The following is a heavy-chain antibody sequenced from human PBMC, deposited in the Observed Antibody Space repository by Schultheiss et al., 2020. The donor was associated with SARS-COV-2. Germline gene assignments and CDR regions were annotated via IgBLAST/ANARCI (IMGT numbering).Heavy chain of an antibody. Sequence: SETLSLTCTVSGGSISSSSYYWGWIRQPPGKGLEWIGSIYYSGSTYYNPSLKSRVTISVDTSKNQFSLRLSSVTAADTAVYYCARRTANHIWPYYYYGMDVWGQGTTVTASS. CDR2: IYYSGST. D-gene: IGHD1-14*01. CDR3: ARRTANHIWPYYYYGMDV. CDR1: GGSISSSSYY. V-gene: IGHV4-39*07. J-gene: IGHJ6*02.